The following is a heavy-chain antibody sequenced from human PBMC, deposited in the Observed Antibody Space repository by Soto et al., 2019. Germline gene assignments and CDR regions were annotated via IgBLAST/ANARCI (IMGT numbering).Heavy chain of an antibody. J-gene: IGHJ4*02. V-gene: IGHV1-18*01. CDR2: VSAYNGNT. D-gene: IGHD6-13*01. CDR1: GFTFTSYG. CDR3: SRGGSSWQPLEDY. Sequence: QVQLVQSGAEVKKPGASMKVSCKASGFTFTSYGISWGRQATGQGLEWMGWVSAYNGNTNNAQKLQGRVTMTTDTATTTDSMELRSLRSDETAVYYCSRGGSSWQPLEDYWGQGTLVTVSS.